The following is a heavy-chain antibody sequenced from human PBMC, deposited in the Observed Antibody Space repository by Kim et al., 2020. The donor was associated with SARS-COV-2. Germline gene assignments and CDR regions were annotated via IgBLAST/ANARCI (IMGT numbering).Heavy chain of an antibody. Sequence: ASVKVSCKVSGYTLTELSMHWVRQAPGKGLEWMGGFDPEDGETIYAQKFQGRVTMTEDTSTDTAYMELSSLRSEDTAVYYCATPGLITMVRGVIITAYYFDYWGQGTLVTVSS. V-gene: IGHV1-24*01. CDR1: GYTLTELS. D-gene: IGHD3-10*01. CDR2: FDPEDGET. CDR3: ATPGLITMVRGVIITAYYFDY. J-gene: IGHJ4*02.